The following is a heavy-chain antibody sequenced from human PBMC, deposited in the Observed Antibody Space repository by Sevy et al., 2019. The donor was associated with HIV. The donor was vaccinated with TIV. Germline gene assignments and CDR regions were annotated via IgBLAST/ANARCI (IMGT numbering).Heavy chain of an antibody. V-gene: IGHV1-18*01. CDR1: GYTFTSYG. CDR2: ISAYNGNT. CDR3: AGDHTQPSGGSSWKVWAFDYYYYGMDD. Sequence: ASVKVSCKASGYTFTSYGISWVRQAPGQGLEWMGWISAYNGNTNYAQKLQGRVTMTTDTSTSTADMELRSLRSDDTAVYYCAGDHTQPSGGSSWKVWAFDYYYYGMDDWGQGTTVTVSS. D-gene: IGHD6-13*01. J-gene: IGHJ6*02.